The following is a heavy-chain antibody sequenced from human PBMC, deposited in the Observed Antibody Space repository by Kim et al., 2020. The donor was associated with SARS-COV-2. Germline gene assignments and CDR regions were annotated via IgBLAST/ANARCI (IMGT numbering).Heavy chain of an antibody. J-gene: IGHJ2*01. CDR1: GGSFSGYY. D-gene: IGHD6-13*01. CDR3: ARAGSSRLRYFDL. CDR2: INHSGST. V-gene: IGHV4-34*01. Sequence: SETLSLTCAVYGGSFSGYYWSWIRQPPGKGLEWIGEINHSGSTNYNPSLKSRVTISVDTSKNQFSLKLSSVTAADTAVYYCARAGSSRLRYFDLWGRGTLVTVSS.